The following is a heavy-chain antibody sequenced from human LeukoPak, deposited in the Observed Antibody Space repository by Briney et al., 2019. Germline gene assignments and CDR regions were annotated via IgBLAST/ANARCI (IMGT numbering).Heavy chain of an antibody. Sequence: ASVKVSCKASGYTFTNYDINWVRQATGQGLEWMGIINPSGGSTSYAQKFQGRVTINTDESTSTAYMELSSLRSEDTAVYYCAREAGEVVAAIASWFDPWGQGTLVTVSS. CDR1: GYTFTNYD. D-gene: IGHD2-15*01. CDR2: INPSGGST. CDR3: AREAGEVVAAIASWFDP. V-gene: IGHV1-46*01. J-gene: IGHJ5*02.